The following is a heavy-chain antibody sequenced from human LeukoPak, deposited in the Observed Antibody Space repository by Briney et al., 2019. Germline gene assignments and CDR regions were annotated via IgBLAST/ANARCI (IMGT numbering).Heavy chain of an antibody. CDR1: GYSFTSYW. J-gene: IGHJ5*02. D-gene: IGHD2-2*01. Sequence: GESLKISCKGSGYSFTSYWIGWVRQMPGRGLEWMGIIYPGDSDTRYSPSFQGQVTISADKSISTAYLQWSSLKASDTAMYYCARQKFCASSTSCYSGGGWFDPWGQGTLVTVSS. CDR3: ARQKFCASSTSCYSGGGWFDP. CDR2: IYPGDSDT. V-gene: IGHV5-51*01.